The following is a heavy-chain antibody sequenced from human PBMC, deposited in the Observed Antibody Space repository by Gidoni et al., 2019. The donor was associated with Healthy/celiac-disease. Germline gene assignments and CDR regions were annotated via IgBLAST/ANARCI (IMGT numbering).Heavy chain of an antibody. V-gene: IGHV4-59*01. CDR2: IYYSGSS. Sequence: QVQLQESGPGLVKPSETLSLTCTVSGGPISSYYWSWLRQPPGKGLEWIGYIYYSGSSNYNPSLKCRVTISVDTSKNQFNRKLSSVTAADTVVYYCASQRRGSSSWYSALIAFDIWGQGTMVTVSS. CDR3: ASQRRGSSSWYSALIAFDI. J-gene: IGHJ3*02. D-gene: IGHD6-13*01. CDR1: GGPISSYY.